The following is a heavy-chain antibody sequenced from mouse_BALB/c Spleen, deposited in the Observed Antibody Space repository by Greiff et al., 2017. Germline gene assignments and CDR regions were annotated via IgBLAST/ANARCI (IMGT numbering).Heavy chain of an antibody. D-gene: IGHD1-1*01. J-gene: IGHJ3*01. V-gene: IGHV14-3*02. CDR2: IDPANGNT. Sequence: EVQLQQSGAELVKPGASVKLSCTASGFNIKDTYMHWVKQRPEQGLEWIGRIDPANGNTKYDPKFQGKATITADTSSNTAYLQLSSLTSEDTAVYYCARGWYYGSSYVFAYWGQGTLVTVSA. CDR3: ARGWYYGSSYVFAY. CDR1: GFNIKDTY.